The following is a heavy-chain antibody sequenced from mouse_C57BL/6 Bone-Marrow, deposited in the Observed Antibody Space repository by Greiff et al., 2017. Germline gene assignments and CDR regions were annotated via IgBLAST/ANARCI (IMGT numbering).Heavy chain of an antibody. J-gene: IGHJ4*01. CDR2: IDPSDSYT. CDR1: GYTFTSYW. D-gene: IGHD1-1*01. Sequence: VQLQQPGAELVMPGASVKLSCKASGYTFTSYWMHWVKQRPGQGLEWIGEIDPSDSYTNYNQKFKSKSTLTVDKSSSTAYMQLSSLTSEDSAVCYCAKEAYYVAFDYWGQGTSVTVSS. V-gene: IGHV1-69*01. CDR3: AKEAYYVAFDY.